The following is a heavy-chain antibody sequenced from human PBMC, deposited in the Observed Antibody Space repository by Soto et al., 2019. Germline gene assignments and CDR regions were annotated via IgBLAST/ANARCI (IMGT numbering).Heavy chain of an antibody. CDR3: ARDGRYCGGDCYSYYYFYGMDV. Sequence: QVQLVESAGGVVQSGRSLRLSCAASGFTVSTYGIHWVRQAPDKGLEWVAVVWHDGSNKYYADSVKVRFTISRDNSKNTRILQMNSLRTDYTAVYYCARDGRYCGGDCYSYYYFYGMDVWGQGTTVTVSS. V-gene: IGHV3-33*01. D-gene: IGHD2-21*02. CDR1: GFTVSTYG. J-gene: IGHJ6*02. CDR2: VWHDGSNK.